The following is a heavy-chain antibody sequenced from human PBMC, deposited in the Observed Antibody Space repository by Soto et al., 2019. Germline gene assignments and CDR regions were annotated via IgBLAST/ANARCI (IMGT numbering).Heavy chain of an antibody. D-gene: IGHD3-10*01. CDR1: GFPFSNYG. J-gene: IGHJ6*02. V-gene: IGHV3-30*18. Sequence: QPGGSLILSCAASGFPFSNYGMHWVRQAPGKGLEWVAVTSYDGSNKYYADSVKGRFTISRDNSKNTLYLQMNSLKTEDTAVYFCAKGEYYYGSGSPYYAMDVWGQGTTVTVSS. CDR3: AKGEYYYGSGSPYYAMDV. CDR2: TSYDGSNK.